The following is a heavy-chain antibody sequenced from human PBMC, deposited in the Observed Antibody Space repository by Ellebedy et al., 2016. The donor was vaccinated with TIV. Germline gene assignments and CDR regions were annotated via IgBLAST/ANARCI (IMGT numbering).Heavy chain of an antibody. V-gene: IGHV3-7*01. D-gene: IGHD4-17*01. J-gene: IGHJ3*02. CDR3: ATDGSYGDYLSPAHAIEK. CDR2: INGDGSKK. CDR1: GFSFSSYW. Sequence: GESLKISCVGSGFSFSSYWMSWVRQAPGKGLEWVANINGDGSKKYYVDSVKGRFTIARDNAKNSLYLEMNSLRAEDTAVYYCATDGSYGDYLSPAHAIEKWGQGTMVIVSS.